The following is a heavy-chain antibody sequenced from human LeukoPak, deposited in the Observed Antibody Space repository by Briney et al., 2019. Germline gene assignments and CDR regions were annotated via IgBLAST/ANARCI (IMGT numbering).Heavy chain of an antibody. D-gene: IGHD6-13*01. V-gene: IGHV1-18*01. CDR1: GYTFTSYG. Sequence: APVNVSCKASGYTFTSYGISWVRQAPGQGLEWMGWISAYIGNTSYSQELKGKVTLTTDTSTSTTYMELRRLRLEDTAVYYYARAGRGSSWYGTRVYQIDYWGQGTLVTVSS. CDR2: ISAYIGNT. CDR3: ARAGRGSSWYGTRVYQIDY. J-gene: IGHJ4*02.